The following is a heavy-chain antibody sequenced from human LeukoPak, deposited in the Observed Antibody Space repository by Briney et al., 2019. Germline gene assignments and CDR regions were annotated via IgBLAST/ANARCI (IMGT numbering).Heavy chain of an antibody. V-gene: IGHV4-59*01. CDR3: ARESGYYRIYYYYYMDV. Sequence: PSETLSLTCTVSGGCISSYYWSWIRQPPGKGLEWIGYIYYSGSTNYNPSLKSRVTISVDTSKNQFSLKLSSVTAADTAVYYCARESGYYRIYYYYYMDVWGKGTTVTVSS. D-gene: IGHD3-3*01. J-gene: IGHJ6*03. CDR1: GGCISSYY. CDR2: IYYSGST.